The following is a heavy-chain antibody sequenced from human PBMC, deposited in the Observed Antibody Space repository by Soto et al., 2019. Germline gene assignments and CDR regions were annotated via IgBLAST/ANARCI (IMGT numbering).Heavy chain of an antibody. D-gene: IGHD3-22*01. CDR2: INAGNGNT. CDR3: ASGRFTTDYFDC. CDR1: GYTFTSYA. J-gene: IGHJ4*02. Sequence: ASVKVSCKASGYTFTSYAMHWVRQAPGQRLEWMGWINAGNGNTKYSQKFQGRVTITRDTSASTAYMELSSLRSEDTAVYYCASGRFTTDYFDCWGQGTLVTVSS. V-gene: IGHV1-3*01.